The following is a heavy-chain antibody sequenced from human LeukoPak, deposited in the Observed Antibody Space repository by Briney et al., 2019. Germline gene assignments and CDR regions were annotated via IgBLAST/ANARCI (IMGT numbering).Heavy chain of an antibody. CDR3: AKESGSRSYGAYFPH. J-gene: IGHJ1*01. CDR2: ISYDGSTK. D-gene: IGHD6-13*01. CDR1: GFTFSSHG. Sequence: GGSLRLSCAASGFTFSSHGMQWVRQAPGKGLEWVAVISYDGSTKYYADSVKGRFTISRDNSKSTLYLQMNSLGAEDTAVYYCAKESGSRSYGAYFPHWGQGTLVTVSS. V-gene: IGHV3-30*18.